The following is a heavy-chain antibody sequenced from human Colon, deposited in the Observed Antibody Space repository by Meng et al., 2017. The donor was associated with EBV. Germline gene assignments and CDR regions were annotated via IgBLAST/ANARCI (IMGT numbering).Heavy chain of an antibody. CDR2: IYYSGST. CDR3: ARRRGGSGRDC. V-gene: IGHV4-28*01. D-gene: IGHD3-10*01. CDR1: GYSISSSNW. J-gene: IGHJ4*02. Sequence: QVQLQESGPGLVKPSDTLSLTCAVSGYSISSSNWWGWIRQPPGKGLEWIGYIYYSGSTYYNPSLKSRVTMFVDTSKNQFSLMLTSVTATDTAVYYCARRRGGSGRDCWGQGTLVTVSS.